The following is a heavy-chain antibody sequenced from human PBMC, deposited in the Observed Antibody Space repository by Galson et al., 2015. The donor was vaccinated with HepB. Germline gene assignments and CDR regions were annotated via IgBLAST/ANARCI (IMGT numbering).Heavy chain of an antibody. Sequence: SVKVSCKASGYTFTGYYMHWVRQAPGQGLEWMGWINPNSGGTNYAQKFQGRVTMTRDTSVSTAYMELSRLRSDDTAVYYCAKVSGYYDSSGYWVDAFDIWGQGTMVTVSS. D-gene: IGHD3-22*01. CDR2: INPNSGGT. J-gene: IGHJ3*02. CDR3: AKVSGYYDSSGYWVDAFDI. CDR1: GYTFTGYY. V-gene: IGHV1-2*02.